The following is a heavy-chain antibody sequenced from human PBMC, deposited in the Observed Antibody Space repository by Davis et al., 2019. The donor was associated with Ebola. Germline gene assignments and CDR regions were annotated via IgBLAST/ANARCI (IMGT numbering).Heavy chain of an antibody. CDR2: IRYDGSNK. CDR1: GFTFSSYG. V-gene: IGHV3-30*02. D-gene: IGHD3-3*01. J-gene: IGHJ6*02. CDR3: ARGGITIFGVECMDD. Sequence: PGGSLRLSCAASGFTFSSYGMHWVHQAPGKGLEWVAFIRYDGSNKYYADSVKGRFTISRDNSKNTLYLQMNSLRAEDTAVYYCARGGITIFGVECMDDWGQGTTVTVSS.